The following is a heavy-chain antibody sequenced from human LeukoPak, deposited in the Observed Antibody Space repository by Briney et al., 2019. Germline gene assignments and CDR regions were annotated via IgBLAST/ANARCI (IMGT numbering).Heavy chain of an antibody. Sequence: GGSLRLSCAASGFTFSNYPMHWIRQAPGKGLEYVSAIGSNGGTTYYANSVKGRFTISRDNSKNTLYLQMGSLRAEDMAVYYCAKDQDYGDSLTFDYWGQGTLVTVSS. CDR1: GFTFSNYP. J-gene: IGHJ4*02. CDR2: IGSNGGTT. D-gene: IGHD4-17*01. CDR3: AKDQDYGDSLTFDY. V-gene: IGHV3-64*01.